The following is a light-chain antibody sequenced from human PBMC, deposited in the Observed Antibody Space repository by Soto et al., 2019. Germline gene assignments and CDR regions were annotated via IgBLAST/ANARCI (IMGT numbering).Light chain of an antibody. V-gene: IGKV1-5*03. J-gene: IGKJ2*01. CDR2: KAS. Sequence: DIQMTQSPSTLSASVGDRVTITCRASQSISSWLAWYQQKPGKAPKLLIYKASSLESGVPSRFSGSGSGTEVTLTISSLQPDDFATYYFQQYNSYSTFSQGTKLEIK. CDR1: QSISSW. CDR3: QQYNSYST.